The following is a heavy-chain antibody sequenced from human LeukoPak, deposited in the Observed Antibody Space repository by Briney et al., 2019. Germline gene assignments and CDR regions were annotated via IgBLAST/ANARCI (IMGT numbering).Heavy chain of an antibody. CDR1: GFTFSSYS. J-gene: IGHJ4*02. CDR2: ISRNSGSI. V-gene: IGHV3-9*01. CDR3: AKEENQQFFDY. D-gene: IGHD6-13*01. Sequence: GGSLRLSCAASGFTFSSYSMNWVRQAPGKGLEWVSGISRNSGSIGYADSVKGRFTISRDNAKNSLYLQMNSLRAEDTALYYCAKEENQQFFDYWGQGTLVTVSS.